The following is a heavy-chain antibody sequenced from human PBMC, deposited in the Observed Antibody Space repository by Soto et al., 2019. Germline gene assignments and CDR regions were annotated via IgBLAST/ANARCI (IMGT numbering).Heavy chain of an antibody. CDR1: RATKSCGYYA. CDR2: TTHLETT. CDR3: ARGGGSGSFDC. J-gene: IGHJ4*02. V-gene: IGHV4-30-2*01. D-gene: IGHD1-26*01. Sequence: TRSLPCIASRATKSCGYYARSWTRQTPRMAREWFGYTTHLETTFYNPSCESRLTLSIHRAKNQFPLTLNSTSAADRAVYFGARGGGSGSFDCWGPGILVAVAS.